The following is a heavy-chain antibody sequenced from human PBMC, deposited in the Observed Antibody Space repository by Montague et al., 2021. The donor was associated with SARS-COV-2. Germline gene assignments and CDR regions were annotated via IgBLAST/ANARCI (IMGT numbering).Heavy chain of an antibody. CDR2: IFLTGTP. CDR3: ARLKVAPNGGWNWFDP. J-gene: IGHJ5*02. Sequence: TLSLTCSLSGGSISSGGFSWSWIRQPPGKGLEWIGHIFLTGTPHYSPSPKSRVTISIDRSKNQFSLNLDSVTAADTAVYYCARLKVAPNGGWNWFDPWGQGILVTVSS. CDR1: GGSISSGGFS. D-gene: IGHD6-19*01. V-gene: IGHV4-30-2*01.